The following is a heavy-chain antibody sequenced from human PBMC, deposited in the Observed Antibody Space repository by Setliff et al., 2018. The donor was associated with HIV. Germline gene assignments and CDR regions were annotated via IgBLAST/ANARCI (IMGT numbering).Heavy chain of an antibody. Sequence: SETLSLTCAVSGGSISDDKWWDWVRQPPGKGLEWIGEIYHTGRTNYDSSLKSRVTMSVDKTKNEFSLKMTSVTAADTAVYYCTRAPGGGKDYFPYWGRGILVTVSS. CDR1: GGSISDDKW. J-gene: IGHJ4*02. CDR3: TRAPGGGKDYFPY. CDR2: IYHTGRT. V-gene: IGHV4-4*02. D-gene: IGHD3-16*01.